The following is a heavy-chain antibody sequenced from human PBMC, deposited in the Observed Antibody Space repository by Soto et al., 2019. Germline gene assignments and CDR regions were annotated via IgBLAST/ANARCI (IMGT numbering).Heavy chain of an antibody. J-gene: IGHJ4*02. D-gene: IGHD1-26*01. CDR1: GGSISSYY. Sequence: LSLTCTVSGGSISSYYWSWIRQPPGKGLEWIGYIYYSGSTNYNPSLKSRVTISVDTSKNQFSLKLSSVTAADTAVYYCARTRGSYYDFDYWGQGTLVTVSS. V-gene: IGHV4-59*01. CDR2: IYYSGST. CDR3: ARTRGSYYDFDY.